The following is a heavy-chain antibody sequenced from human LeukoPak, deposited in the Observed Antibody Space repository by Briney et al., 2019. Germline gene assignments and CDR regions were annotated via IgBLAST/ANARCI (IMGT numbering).Heavy chain of an antibody. CDR3: ARLIEYSSSSADY. Sequence: APVKVSCKVSGYTFTDYYMHWVQQAPGKGLELMGLVDPEDGETIYAEKFQGRVTITADTSTDTAYMELSSLRSEDTAVYYCARLIEYSSSSADYWGQGTLVTVSS. J-gene: IGHJ4*02. CDR2: VDPEDGET. V-gene: IGHV1-69-2*01. D-gene: IGHD6-6*01. CDR1: GYTFTDYY.